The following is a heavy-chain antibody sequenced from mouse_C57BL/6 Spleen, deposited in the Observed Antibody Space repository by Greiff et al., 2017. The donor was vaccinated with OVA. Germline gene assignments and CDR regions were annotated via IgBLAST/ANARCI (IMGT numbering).Heavy chain of an antibody. V-gene: IGHV5-17*01. CDR3: ARPEPYYYGSSYDYAMDY. CDR1: GFTFSDYG. CDR2: ISSGSSTI. D-gene: IGHD1-1*01. Sequence: DVMLVESGGGLVKPGGSLKLSCAASGFTFSDYGMHWVRQAPEKGLEWVAYISSGSSTIYYADTVKGRFTISRDNAKNTLFLQMTSLRSEDTAMYYCARPEPYYYGSSYDYAMDYWGQGTSVTVSS. J-gene: IGHJ4*01.